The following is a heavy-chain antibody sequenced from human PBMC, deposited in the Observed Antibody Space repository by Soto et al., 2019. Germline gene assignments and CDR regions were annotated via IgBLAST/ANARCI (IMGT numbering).Heavy chain of an antibody. D-gene: IGHD3-10*01. Sequence: QVQLVQSGAEVKKPGSSVKVSCKASGGTFSSYTISWVRQAPGQGLEWMGRIIPILGIANYAQKFQGRVTITADKSTSTAYMELSRLRSEDSAVYYCAGLGWEGSFDYWGQGTLVTVSS. CDR1: GGTFSSYT. CDR3: AGLGWEGSFDY. CDR2: IIPILGIA. V-gene: IGHV1-69*02. J-gene: IGHJ4*02.